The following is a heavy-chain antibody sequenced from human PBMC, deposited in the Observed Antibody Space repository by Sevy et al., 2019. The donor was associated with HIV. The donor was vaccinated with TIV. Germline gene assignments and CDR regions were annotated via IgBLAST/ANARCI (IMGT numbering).Heavy chain of an antibody. CDR2: ISYDGSNK. V-gene: IGHV3-30-3*01. D-gene: IGHD4-17*01. CDR3: ARDVGSGVTTVTMWGAFDI. J-gene: IGHJ3*02. CDR1: GFTFSSYA. Sequence: GGSLRLSCAASGFTFSSYAMHWVRQAPGKGLEWVAVISYDGSNKYYADSVKGRFTISRDNSKNTLYLQMNSLRAEDTAVYYCARDVGSGVTTVTMWGAFDIWGQGTMVTVSS.